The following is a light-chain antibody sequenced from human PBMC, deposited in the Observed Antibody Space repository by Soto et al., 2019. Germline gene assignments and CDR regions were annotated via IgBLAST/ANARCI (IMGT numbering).Light chain of an antibody. CDR1: QSVSSNY. CDR3: QQYGSSPRT. Sequence: EIVLTQSPGTLSLSPGERATLSCRASQSVSSNYLAWYQQKPGQAPKLLIYGASSGATGIPDRFSGSGSGTEFTLTISRLEPEDFAVYYCQQYGSSPRTFGQGTKVEIK. J-gene: IGKJ1*01. V-gene: IGKV3-20*01. CDR2: GAS.